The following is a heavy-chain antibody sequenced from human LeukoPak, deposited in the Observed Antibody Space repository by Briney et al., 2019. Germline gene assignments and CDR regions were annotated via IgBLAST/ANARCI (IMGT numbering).Heavy chain of an antibody. CDR1: GGSISSYY. J-gene: IGHJ6*02. CDR2: IYYSGST. V-gene: IGHV4-59*01. D-gene: IGHD2-15*01. CDR3: AGYCSGGSCYEPYYYYYGMDV. Sequence: SETLSLTCTVSGGSISSYYWSWIRQPPGKGLEWIGYIYYSGSTNYNPSLKSRVTISVDTSKNQFSPKLSSVTAADTAVYYCAGYCSGGSCYEPYYYYYGMDVWGQGTTVTVSS.